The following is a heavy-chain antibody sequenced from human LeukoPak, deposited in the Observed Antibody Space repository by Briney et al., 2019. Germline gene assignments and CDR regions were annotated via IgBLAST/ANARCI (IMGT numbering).Heavy chain of an antibody. CDR2: IIPIFGTA. Sequence: SVKVSCKASGGTFSIYAISWVRQAPGQGLEWMGGIIPIFGTANYAQKFQGRVTITADESTSTAYMELSSLRSEDAAVYYCARGTLPYSSSDYFDYWGQGTLVTVSS. D-gene: IGHD6-6*01. CDR1: GGTFSIYA. V-gene: IGHV1-69*01. CDR3: ARGTLPYSSSDYFDY. J-gene: IGHJ4*02.